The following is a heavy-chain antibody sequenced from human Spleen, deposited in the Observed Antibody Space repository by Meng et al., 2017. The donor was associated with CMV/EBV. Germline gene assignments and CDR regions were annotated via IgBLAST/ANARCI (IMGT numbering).Heavy chain of an antibody. Sequence: QVELVESGGGGVQPGRSLRLACAAFGFTFSSYAMHWVRQAPGKGLEWVAVISYDGSNKYYADSVKDRFTISRDNSKNTLYLQMNSLRAEDTAVYYCATRGPTGSCDYWGQGTLVTVSS. CDR2: ISYDGSNK. CDR3: ATRGPTGSCDY. J-gene: IGHJ4*02. V-gene: IGHV3-30-3*01. CDR1: GFTFSSYA. D-gene: IGHD1-1*01.